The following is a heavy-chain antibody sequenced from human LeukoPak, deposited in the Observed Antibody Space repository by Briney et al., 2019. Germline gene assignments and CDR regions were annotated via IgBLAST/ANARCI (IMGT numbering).Heavy chain of an antibody. V-gene: IGHV4-4*02. CDR2: IYHSGST. D-gene: IGHD4-17*01. CDR3: ARLGKNYGDPTDFDY. Sequence: PSETLSLTCAVSGGSISSSNWWSWVRQPPGKGLEWIGEIYHSGSTNYNPSLKSRATISVDKSKNQFSLKLSSVTAADTAVYYCARLGKNYGDPTDFDYWGQGTLVTVSS. J-gene: IGHJ4*02. CDR1: GGSISSSNW.